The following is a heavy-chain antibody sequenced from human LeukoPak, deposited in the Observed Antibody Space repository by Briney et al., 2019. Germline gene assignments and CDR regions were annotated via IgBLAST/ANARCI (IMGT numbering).Heavy chain of an antibody. V-gene: IGHV4-39*01. Sequence: SQTLSPTCTVSGGSISSSSYYWGWIRQPPGKGLEWIGSIYYSGSTYYNPSLKSRVTISVDTSKNQFSLKLSSVTAADTAVYYCARHKVTPFDYWGQGTLVTVSS. CDR2: IYYSGST. D-gene: IGHD2-21*02. J-gene: IGHJ4*02. CDR3: ARHKVTPFDY. CDR1: GGSISSSSYY.